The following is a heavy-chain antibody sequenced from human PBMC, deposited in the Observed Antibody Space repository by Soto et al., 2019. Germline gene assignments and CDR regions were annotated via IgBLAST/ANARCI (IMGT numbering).Heavy chain of an antibody. CDR1: GFTVSNNY. J-gene: IGHJ4*02. V-gene: IGHV3-53*01. D-gene: IGHD6-13*01. CDR3: ARDPPGIAAAGSYK. CDR2: IYSSGGT. Sequence: DVQLEESGGGLIQPGGSLRLSCAVSGFTVSNNYMTWVRQAPGKGLEWVALIYSSGGTKYADSVRGRFTISRDNSKNTLYLQMNTLKLEDTAVYYCARDPPGIAAAGSYKWGQGTLVPVSS.